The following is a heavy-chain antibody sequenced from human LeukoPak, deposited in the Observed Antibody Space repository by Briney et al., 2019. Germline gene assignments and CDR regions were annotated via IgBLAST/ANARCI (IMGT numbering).Heavy chain of an antibody. Sequence: SETLSLTCTLSGGTVTSSTYFWGWIRQHPGKGLEWIGYIYYSGSTYYNPSLKSRVTISVDTSKNQFSLKLSSVTAADTAVYYCARDRVGNDGVSGNWFDPWGQGTLVTVSS. CDR2: IYYSGST. D-gene: IGHD3-16*01. CDR3: ARDRVGNDGVSGNWFDP. V-gene: IGHV4-31*03. J-gene: IGHJ5*02. CDR1: GGTVTSSTYF.